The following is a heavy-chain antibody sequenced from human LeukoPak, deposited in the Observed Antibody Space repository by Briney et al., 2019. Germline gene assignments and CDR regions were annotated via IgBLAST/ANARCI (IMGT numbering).Heavy chain of an antibody. CDR3: ARAGGSVYYYMDV. J-gene: IGHJ6*03. CDR2: INPNSGGT. CDR1: GYTFTGYY. V-gene: IGHV1-2*02. D-gene: IGHD3-10*01. Sequence: RASVKVSCKASGYTFTGYYMHWVRQAPGQGLEWMGWINPNSGGTNYAQKFQGRVTMTRDTSISTAYMELSRLRSDDTAVYYCARAGGSVYYYMDVWGKGTTVTISS.